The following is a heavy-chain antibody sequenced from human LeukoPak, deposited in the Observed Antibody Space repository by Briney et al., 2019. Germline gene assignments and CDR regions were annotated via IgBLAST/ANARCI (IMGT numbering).Heavy chain of an antibody. D-gene: IGHD3-10*01. CDR1: GFTFSNAW. Sequence: GGSLRLSCAASGFTFSNAWMSWVRQAPGKGLEWVGRIKSKTDGGTTDYAAPVKGRFTISRDDSKNTLYLQMNSLRAEDTAVYYCAKPLWFGELDAFDIWGQGTMVTVSS. V-gene: IGHV3-15*01. J-gene: IGHJ3*02. CDR2: IKSKTDGGTT. CDR3: AKPLWFGELDAFDI.